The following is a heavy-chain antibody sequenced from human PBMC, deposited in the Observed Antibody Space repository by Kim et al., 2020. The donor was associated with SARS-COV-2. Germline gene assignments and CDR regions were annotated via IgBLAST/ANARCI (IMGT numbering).Heavy chain of an antibody. D-gene: IGHD6-6*01. J-gene: IGHJ2*01. CDR3: AKPRPHWYFEL. Sequence: YADSWKGRFSISRDNSNNILYLQMSSRRAADTAMYYCAKPRPHWYFELWGRGTLVTVSS. V-gene: IGHV3-23*01.